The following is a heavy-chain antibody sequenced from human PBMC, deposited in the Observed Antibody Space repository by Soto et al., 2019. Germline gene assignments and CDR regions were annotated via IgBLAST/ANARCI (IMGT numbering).Heavy chain of an antibody. D-gene: IGHD3-10*01. CDR3: AGGGVRGVITRTRDYCGMDV. V-gene: IGHV5-51*01. CDR2: IYPGDSDT. CDR1: GYSFTSYW. Sequence: GESLKISCKGSGYSFTSYWIGWVRQMPWKGLECMGIIYPGDSDTRYSPSFQGQVTISADKSISTAYLQWSSLKASDTAMYYCAGGGVRGVITRTRDYCGMDVWGQGTTVTVSS. J-gene: IGHJ6*02.